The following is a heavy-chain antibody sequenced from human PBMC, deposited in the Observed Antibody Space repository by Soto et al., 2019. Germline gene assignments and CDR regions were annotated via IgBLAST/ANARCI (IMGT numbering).Heavy chain of an antibody. CDR1: GGSISSSNW. Sequence: QVQLQESGPGLVKPSGTLSLTCAVSGGSISSSNWWSWVRQPPGQGLEWIGEIYHSGRTNYNPSLKSRVTITVDKSKNQFSLKLSSVTAADTAVYYCARASSGYYYYYYGMDVWGQGTTVTVSS. V-gene: IGHV4-4*02. CDR3: ARASSGYYYYYYGMDV. D-gene: IGHD3-22*01. J-gene: IGHJ6*02. CDR2: IYHSGRT.